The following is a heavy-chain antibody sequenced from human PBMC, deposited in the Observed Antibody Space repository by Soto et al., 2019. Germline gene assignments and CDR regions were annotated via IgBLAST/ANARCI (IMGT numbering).Heavy chain of an antibody. J-gene: IGHJ4*02. Sequence: SETLTLTCTVCGCSISPGGHYWSWILQHPRKGLEWIGYIYYSGSTHYNPSLIRCVTIPVDKTKNQFSLKLSSVTAADSAVYYCGRTRGSGMAWEYWGEGALVTV. CDR2: IYYSGST. CDR1: GCSISPGGHY. CDR3: GRTRGSGMAWEY. D-gene: IGHD3-10*01. V-gene: IGHV4-31*03.